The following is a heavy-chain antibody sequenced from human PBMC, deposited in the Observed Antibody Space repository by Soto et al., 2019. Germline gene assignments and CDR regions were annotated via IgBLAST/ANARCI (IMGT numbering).Heavy chain of an antibody. V-gene: IGHV1-3*01. CDR2: INPGSGYT. J-gene: IGHJ4*02. Sequence: QVQFVQSGAEVKKPGASVRLSCKPSGYTLPNYSIQWVRQAAGQGLQWLGWINPGSGYTEYSQRFQGRVTLIRDNSASTFYMDLTSLTSEDTAVYFCTRDLNGGNPFDYWGQGTLVTVSS. CDR3: TRDLNGGNPFDY. D-gene: IGHD2-8*01. CDR1: GYTLPNYS.